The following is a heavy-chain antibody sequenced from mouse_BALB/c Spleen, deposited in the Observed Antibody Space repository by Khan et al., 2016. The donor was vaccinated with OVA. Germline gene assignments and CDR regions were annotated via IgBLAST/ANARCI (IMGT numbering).Heavy chain of an antibody. CDR3: TRRGVYGIFAY. CDR2: INPGTSYT. V-gene: IGHV1-7*01. Sequence: VQLQQSGAELAKPGASVKMSCKASGYTFTTYWMHWIKQRPGQGLEWIGYINPGTSYTEYTQKFKDKATLTADKSSSPAYMQMSSLTSEDSAIYYCTRRGVYGIFAYWGQGTLVTVST. J-gene: IGHJ3*01. CDR1: GYTFTTYW. D-gene: IGHD2-1*01.